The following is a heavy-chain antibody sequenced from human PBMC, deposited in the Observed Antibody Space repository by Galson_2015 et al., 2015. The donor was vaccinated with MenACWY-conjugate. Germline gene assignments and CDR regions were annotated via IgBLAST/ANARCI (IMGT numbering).Heavy chain of an antibody. V-gene: IGHV3-74*01. D-gene: IGHD1-1*01. CDR3: AMTNNWSFDS. Sequence: SMRLSCAAYAFTFNNNWLHCVRQPPGTGLEWLSYIKADGSSSNYADSEKGRFTISTDIAKNMEYLQMDCLGVEDVAVYFCAMTNNWSFDSWGQGTLVTVSS. J-gene: IGHJ4*02. CDR2: IKADGSSS. CDR1: AFTFNNNW.